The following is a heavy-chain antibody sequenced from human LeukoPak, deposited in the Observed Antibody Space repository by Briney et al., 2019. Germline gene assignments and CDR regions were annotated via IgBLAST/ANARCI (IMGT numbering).Heavy chain of an antibody. CDR3: ARALLRGATPDY. V-gene: IGHV4-39*01. CDR2: MSYSGNT. D-gene: IGHD1-26*01. CDR1: GASISSSRYY. Sequence: SETLSLTCIVSGASISSSRYYWGWIRQPPGKGLEWIGSMSYSGNTYYNPSLKSRVTISVDTSKNQFSLRLSSVTAADTAVYYCARALLRGATPDYWGQGTLVTVSS. J-gene: IGHJ4*02.